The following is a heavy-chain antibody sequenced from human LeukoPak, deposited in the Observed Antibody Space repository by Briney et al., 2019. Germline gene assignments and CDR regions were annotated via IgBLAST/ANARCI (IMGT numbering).Heavy chain of an antibody. CDR3: ARASSSAYY. V-gene: IGHV3-23*01. J-gene: IGHJ4*02. Sequence: GGSLRLSCAASGFTFSSYAMSWVRQAPGKGLEWVSAISGSGGNTYYADSVKGRFTISRDNSKNTLYLQMDSLRAEDTAVYYCARASSSAYYWGQGTLVTVSS. D-gene: IGHD3-22*01. CDR1: GFTFSSYA. CDR2: ISGSGGNT.